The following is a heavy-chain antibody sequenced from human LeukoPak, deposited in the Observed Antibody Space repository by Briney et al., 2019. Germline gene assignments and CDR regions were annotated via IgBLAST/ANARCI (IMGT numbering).Heavy chain of an antibody. Sequence: GGSLCLSCAASAFTFSAFYMSWIGQAPGQGRGWVSYISSSGSTIYYADSVKGRFTISRDNAKNSLYLQMNSLRAEDTAVYYCARDRTIFGVVDIWGQGTMVTVSS. CDR2: ISSSGSTI. CDR1: AFTFSAFY. V-gene: IGHV3-11*04. CDR3: ARDRTIFGVVDI. J-gene: IGHJ3*02. D-gene: IGHD3-3*01.